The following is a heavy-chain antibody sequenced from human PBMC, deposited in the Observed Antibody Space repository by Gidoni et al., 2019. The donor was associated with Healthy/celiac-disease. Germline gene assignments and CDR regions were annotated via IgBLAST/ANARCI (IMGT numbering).Heavy chain of an antibody. V-gene: IGHV4-59*01. CDR3: ASSPIIAVAGTGYFDY. CDR2: IYCSGST. CDR1: GGSISSYY. Sequence: QVQLQESGPGLVKPSETLSLTCTVTGGSISSYYWSWIRQPPGKGLEWIGYIYCSGSTNYNPSLKSRVTIPVDTSKNQFSLKLSSVTAADTAVYYCASSPIIAVAGTGYFDYWGQGTLVTVSS. D-gene: IGHD6-19*01. J-gene: IGHJ4*02.